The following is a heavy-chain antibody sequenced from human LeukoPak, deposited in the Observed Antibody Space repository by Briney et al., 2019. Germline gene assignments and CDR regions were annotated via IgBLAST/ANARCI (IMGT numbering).Heavy chain of an antibody. D-gene: IGHD2-2*02. V-gene: IGHV4-34*01. J-gene: IGHJ4*02. CDR3: ARLGNTPEDY. CDR1: GGSFSGYY. Sequence: SETLSLTCAVYGGSFSGYYWSWIRQPPGKGLEWIGEINHSGSTNYNPSLKSRVTISVDTSKNQFSLKLSSVTAADTAVYYCARLGNTPEDYWGQGTLVTVSS. CDR2: INHSGST.